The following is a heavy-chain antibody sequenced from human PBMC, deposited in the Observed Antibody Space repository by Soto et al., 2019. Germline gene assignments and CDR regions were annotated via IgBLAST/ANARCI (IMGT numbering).Heavy chain of an antibody. J-gene: IGHJ6*04. CDR3: ARSRTGTTYGGMDV. CDR1: GFAVSSNY. Sequence: EVQLVESGGDLVKPGGSLRLSCAASGFAVSSNYMTWVRQAPGKGLEWVSVIHSGGDTHYADSVRGRVTISRDNCKNTLYLQRNSLRAKDTAVYYCARSRTGTTYGGMDVWGKGKTVTVSS. CDR2: IHSGGDT. D-gene: IGHD1-7*01. V-gene: IGHV3-66*01.